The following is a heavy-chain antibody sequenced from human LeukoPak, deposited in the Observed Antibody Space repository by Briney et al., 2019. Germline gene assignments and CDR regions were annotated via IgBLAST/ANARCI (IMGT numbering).Heavy chain of an antibody. Sequence: SETLSLTCTVSGGSISSYYWSWIRQPPGKGLEWIGYIYYSGSTNYNPSLKSRVTISVDTSKNQFSLKLSSVTAADTAVYYCARETPRITMVRGVIVLGAFDIWGQGTMVTVSS. V-gene: IGHV4-59*01. CDR1: GGSISSYY. CDR3: ARETPRITMVRGVIVLGAFDI. J-gene: IGHJ3*02. D-gene: IGHD3-10*01. CDR2: IYYSGST.